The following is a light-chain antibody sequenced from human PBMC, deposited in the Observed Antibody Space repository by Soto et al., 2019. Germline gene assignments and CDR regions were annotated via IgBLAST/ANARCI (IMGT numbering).Light chain of an antibody. Sequence: EIMMTQSPATLSLSPGERGTLCCWASQSINRHLAWYRQKPGQAPRLLIYDASNRATGIPARFSGSGSGTDFTLTISSLEPEDFGVYYCQQRSNWPPVTFGGGTKVDIK. V-gene: IGKV3-11*01. J-gene: IGKJ4*01. CDR3: QQRSNWPPVT. CDR1: QSINRH. CDR2: DAS.